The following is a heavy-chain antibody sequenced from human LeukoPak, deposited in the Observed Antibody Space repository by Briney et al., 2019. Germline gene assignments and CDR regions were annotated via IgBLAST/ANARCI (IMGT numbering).Heavy chain of an antibody. CDR3: ARALRLKQQPRPSDP. D-gene: IGHD6-13*01. V-gene: IGHV1-8*01. CDR1: GYTFTSYD. Sequence: ASVKVSCKASGYTFTSYDINWVRQATGQGLEWMGWMNPNSGNTGYAQKFQGRVTMTRNTSISTAYMELSSLRSEDTAVYYCARALRLKQQPRPSDPWGQETLVTVSS. J-gene: IGHJ5*02. CDR2: MNPNSGNT.